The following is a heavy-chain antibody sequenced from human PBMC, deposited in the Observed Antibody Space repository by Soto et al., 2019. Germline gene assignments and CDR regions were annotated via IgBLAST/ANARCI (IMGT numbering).Heavy chain of an antibody. CDR2: INHSGST. D-gene: IGHD1-1*01. CDR3: ARVEHYYYYGMDV. Sequence: SETLSITCAVYGGSFSGYYWSWIRQPPGKGLEWIGEINHSGSTNYNPSLKSRVTISVDTSKNQFSLKLSSVTAADTAVYYCARVEHYYYYGMDVWGQGTTVTVSS. V-gene: IGHV4-34*01. CDR1: GGSFSGYY. J-gene: IGHJ6*02.